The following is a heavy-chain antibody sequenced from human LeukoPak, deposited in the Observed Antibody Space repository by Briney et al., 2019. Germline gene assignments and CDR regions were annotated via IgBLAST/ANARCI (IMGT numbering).Heavy chain of an antibody. J-gene: IGHJ4*02. D-gene: IGHD2-21*01. CDR2: ILPSSGKT. CDR3: ARDLSGGGDSSFDY. Sequence: ASVKVSCKTSGYTFTNYYMHWVRQAPGQGLEWMGIILPSSGKTNYAQKFQGRVTMTRDTSISTAYMELSRLRSDDTAVYYCARDLSGGGDSSFDYWGQGTLVTVSS. V-gene: IGHV1-2*02. CDR1: GYTFTNYY.